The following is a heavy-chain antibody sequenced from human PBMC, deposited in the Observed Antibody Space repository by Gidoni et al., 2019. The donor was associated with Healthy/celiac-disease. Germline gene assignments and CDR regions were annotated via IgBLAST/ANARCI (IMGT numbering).Heavy chain of an antibody. CDR3: ARGPRITIFGLTKYYFDY. J-gene: IGHJ4*02. CDR1: GGSFSGYY. V-gene: IGHV4-34*01. Sequence: QVQLQQWGAGLLKPSETLSLTCAVYGGSFSGYYWIWIRQPPGKGLEWIGEINHSGSTNYNPSLKSRVTISVDTSKNQFSLKLSSVTAADTAVYYCARGPRITIFGLTKYYFDYWGQGTLVTVSS. D-gene: IGHD3-3*01. CDR2: INHSGST.